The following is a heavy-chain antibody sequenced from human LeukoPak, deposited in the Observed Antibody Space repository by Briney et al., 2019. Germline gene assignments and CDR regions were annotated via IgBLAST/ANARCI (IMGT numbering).Heavy chain of an antibody. Sequence: SETLSLTCAVYGGSFSGYYWSWIRQPPGKGLEWIGEINHSGSTYYNPSLKSRVTISVDTSKNQFSLKLSSVTAADTAVYYCARDKWSAAGYYGMDVWGQGTTVTVSS. CDR1: GGSFSGYY. CDR3: ARDKWSAAGYYGMDV. V-gene: IGHV4-34*09. D-gene: IGHD6-13*01. CDR2: INHSGST. J-gene: IGHJ6*02.